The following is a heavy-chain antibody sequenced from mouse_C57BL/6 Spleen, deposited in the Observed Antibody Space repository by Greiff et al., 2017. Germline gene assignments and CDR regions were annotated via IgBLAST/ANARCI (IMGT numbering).Heavy chain of an antibody. CDR1: GYAFSSYW. Sequence: VQLQPSGAELVKPGASVKISCKASGYAFSSYWMNWVKQRPGKGLEWIGEIYPGDGDTNYNGKFKGKDTLTADKSSSTAYMKLSSMTSEDSAVYYCASLDYSNLGAMDYWGQGTSVTVSS. D-gene: IGHD2-5*01. CDR2: IYPGDGDT. V-gene: IGHV1-80*01. J-gene: IGHJ4*01. CDR3: ASLDYSNLGAMDY.